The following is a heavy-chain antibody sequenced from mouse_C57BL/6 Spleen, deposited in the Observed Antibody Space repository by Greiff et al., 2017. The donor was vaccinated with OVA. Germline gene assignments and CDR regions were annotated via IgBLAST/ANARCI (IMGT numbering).Heavy chain of an antibody. D-gene: IGHD2-4*01. CDR2: IYPGSGST. J-gene: IGHJ2*01. CDR1: GYTFTSYW. CDR3: ARSLYYDYDGAYYFDY. V-gene: IGHV1-55*01. Sequence: VQLQQPGAELVKPGASVKMSCKASGYTFTSYWITWVKQRPGQGLEWIGDIYPGSGSTNYNEKFKSKATLTVDTSSSTAYMQLSSLTSEDSAVYYCARSLYYDYDGAYYFDYWGQGTTLTVSS.